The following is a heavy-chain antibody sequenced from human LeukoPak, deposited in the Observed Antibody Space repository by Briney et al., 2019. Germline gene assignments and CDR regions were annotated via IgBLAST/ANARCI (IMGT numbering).Heavy chain of an antibody. Sequence: SVKVSCKASGGTFSSYAISWVRQAPGRGLEWMGGIIPIFGTANYAQKFQGRVTITADESTSTAYMELSSLRSEDTAEYYCARCPSSSWKENWFDPWGQGTLVTVSS. J-gene: IGHJ5*02. D-gene: IGHD6-13*01. CDR3: ARCPSSSWKENWFDP. CDR1: GGTFSSYA. V-gene: IGHV1-69*13. CDR2: IIPIFGTA.